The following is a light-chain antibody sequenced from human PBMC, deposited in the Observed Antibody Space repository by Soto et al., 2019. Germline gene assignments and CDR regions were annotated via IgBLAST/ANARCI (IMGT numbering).Light chain of an antibody. Sequence: QSALTQPASVSGSPGQSLTIYCTGTSSDVGSYNLVSWYQQHPGKAPKLMIYEVSKRPSGVSNRFSGSKSGNKASLTISGLQAEDEADYYCCSYAGSPVFGTGTKVTVL. J-gene: IGLJ1*01. V-gene: IGLV2-23*02. CDR1: SSDVGSYNL. CDR3: CSYAGSPV. CDR2: EVS.